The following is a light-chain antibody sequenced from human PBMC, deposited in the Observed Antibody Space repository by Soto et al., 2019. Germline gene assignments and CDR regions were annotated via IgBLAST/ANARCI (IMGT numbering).Light chain of an antibody. V-gene: IGLV1-47*01. J-gene: IGLJ3*02. CDR3: AAWDDSLSGHWV. Sequence: QSVLTQPPSASGTPGQRVTISCSGSSSNIGSNYVYWYQQLPGTAPKLLIYRNNQRPSGVPDRFSGSKSGTSASLAISGLRSEDEADYYSAAWDDSLSGHWVFGGGTKLTVL. CDR2: RNN. CDR1: SSNIGSNY.